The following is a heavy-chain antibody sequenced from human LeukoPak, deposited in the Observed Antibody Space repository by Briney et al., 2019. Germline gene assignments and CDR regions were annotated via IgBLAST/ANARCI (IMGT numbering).Heavy chain of an antibody. CDR3: AKDIRSSYYYDSSGYYGY. Sequence: GGSLRLSCAASGFTFSSYGMHWVRQAPGKGLEWVAVISYDGSNKYYADSVKGRFTISRDNSENTLYLQMNSLRAEDTAVYYCAKDIRSSYYYDSSGYYGYWGQGTLVTVSS. V-gene: IGHV3-30*18. CDR1: GFTFSSYG. CDR2: ISYDGSNK. J-gene: IGHJ4*02. D-gene: IGHD3-22*01.